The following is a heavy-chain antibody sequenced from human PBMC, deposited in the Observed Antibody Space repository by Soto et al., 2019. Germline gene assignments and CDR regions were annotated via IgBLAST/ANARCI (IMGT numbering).Heavy chain of an antibody. Sequence: EVQLLESGGDLVQPGGSLRLSCVASGFTFSIMGMSWVRQAPGKGLEWVSSISSSSSYIYYADSVKGRFTISRDNAKNSLYLQMNSLRAEDTAVYYCAGCRASSPQNRPYYYYGMDVWGQGTTVTVSS. J-gene: IGHJ6*02. CDR1: GFTFSIMG. CDR3: AGCRASSPQNRPYYYYGMDV. D-gene: IGHD2-8*01. CDR2: ISSSSSYI. V-gene: IGHV3-21*01.